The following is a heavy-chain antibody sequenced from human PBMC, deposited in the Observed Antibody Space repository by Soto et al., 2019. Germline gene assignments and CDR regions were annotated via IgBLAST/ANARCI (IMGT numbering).Heavy chain of an antibody. J-gene: IGHJ4*02. D-gene: IGHD3-16*02. CDR2: IYYSGST. V-gene: IGHV4-39*01. CDR1: GGSISSSSYY. CDR3: ARLEITFGGVIAPFDY. Sequence: QLQLQESGPGLVKPSETLSLTCTVSGGSISSSSYYWGWIRQPPGKGLEWIGSIYYSGSTYYNPSLKSRVTIFVDTSKNQFSLKLSSVTAADTAVYYCARLEITFGGVIAPFDYWGQGTLVTVSS.